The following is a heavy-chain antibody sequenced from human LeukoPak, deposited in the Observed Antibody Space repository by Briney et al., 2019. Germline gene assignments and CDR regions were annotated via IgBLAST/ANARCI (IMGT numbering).Heavy chain of an antibody. CDR2: IKQDGSEK. CDR1: GFTFSSYW. Sequence: PGGSLRLSCAASGFTFSSYWMSWVRQAPGKGLEWVANIKQDGSEKYYVDSVKGRFTISRDNAKNSLYLRMNSLRAEDTAIYYCARDLVVRGRWSWFDPRGQGTLVTVTS. V-gene: IGHV3-7*01. CDR3: ARDLVVRGRWSWFDP. J-gene: IGHJ5*02. D-gene: IGHD3-10*01.